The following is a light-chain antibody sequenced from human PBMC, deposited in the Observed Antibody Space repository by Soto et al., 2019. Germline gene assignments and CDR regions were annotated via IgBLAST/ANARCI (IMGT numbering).Light chain of an antibody. V-gene: IGLV2-14*01. CDR1: SSDVGAYNY. Sequence: QSALTQPASVSGSPGQSIAISCTGTSSDVGAYNYVSWYLQYPGKAPKLVIFDVSFRPSGVSNRFSGSKSGNTASLTISGLQAVDDADYSSKSFTTSDTYVFGT. CDR3: KSFTTSDTYV. J-gene: IGLJ1*01. CDR2: DVS.